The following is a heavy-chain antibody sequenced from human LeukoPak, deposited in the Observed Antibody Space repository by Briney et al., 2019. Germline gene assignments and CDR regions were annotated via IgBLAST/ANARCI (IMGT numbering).Heavy chain of an antibody. Sequence: SQTLSLTCAISGDIVSSNSAAWHWLRQSPSRGLEWLGRTYYRSKWYNDYAVSVKSRITINPDTSKNQFSLQLNSVTPEDTAVYYCARDHWFGSSGFDYWGQGTLVTVSS. CDR3: ARDHWFGSSGFDY. D-gene: IGHD6-13*01. J-gene: IGHJ4*02. CDR1: GDIVSSNSAA. V-gene: IGHV6-1*01. CDR2: TYYRSKWYN.